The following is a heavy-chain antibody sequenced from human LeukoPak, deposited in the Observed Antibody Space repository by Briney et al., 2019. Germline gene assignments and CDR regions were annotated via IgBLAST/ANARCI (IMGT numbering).Heavy chain of an antibody. V-gene: IGHV3-15*01. D-gene: IGHD3-22*01. Sequence: GGSLRLSCAASGFTFSNAWMSRVRQAPGKGLEWVGRIKSKTDGGTTDYAAPVKGRFTISRDDSKNTLYLQMNSLKTEDTAVYYSTAGITMLVVAYAAFDIWGQGTMVTVSS. CDR1: GFTFSNAW. J-gene: IGHJ3*02. CDR2: IKSKTDGGTT. CDR3: TAGITMLVVAYAAFDI.